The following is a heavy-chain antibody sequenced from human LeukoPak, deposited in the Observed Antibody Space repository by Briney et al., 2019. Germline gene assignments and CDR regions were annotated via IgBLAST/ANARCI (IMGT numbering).Heavy chain of an antibody. CDR2: IYYSGST. Sequence: SETLSLTCTVSGGSISTYYWSWIRQPPGKGLEWIGYIYYSGSTSYNPSLKSRVTISVDTSKNQFSLKLSSVTAADTAVYYCARERERFLNLWGQGTLVTVSS. J-gene: IGHJ5*02. D-gene: IGHD3-3*01. CDR1: GGSISTYY. CDR3: ARERERFLNL. V-gene: IGHV4-59*01.